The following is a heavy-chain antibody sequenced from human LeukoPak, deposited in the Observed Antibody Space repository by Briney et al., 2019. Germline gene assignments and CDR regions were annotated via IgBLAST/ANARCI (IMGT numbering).Heavy chain of an antibody. CDR2: IYHSGST. CDR1: GGSISSSSYY. CDR3: ARGVAAAGTWPYYFDY. V-gene: IGHV4-39*07. Sequence: SETLSLTCTVSGGSISSSSYYWGWIRQPPGKGLEWIGYIYHSGSTYYNPSLKSRVTISVDRSKNQFSLKLSSVTAADTAVYYCARGVAAAGTWPYYFDYWGQGTLVTVSS. J-gene: IGHJ4*02. D-gene: IGHD6-13*01.